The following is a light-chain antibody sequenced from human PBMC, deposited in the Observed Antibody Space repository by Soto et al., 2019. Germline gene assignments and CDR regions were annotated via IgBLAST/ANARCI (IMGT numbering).Light chain of an antibody. CDR1: SGHSSYI. CDR3: ETWDSNSWV. J-gene: IGLJ3*02. Sequence: QSVLTQSSSASASLGSSVKLTCTLSSGHSSYIIARHQQQPGKAPRYLMKLEGSGSYNKGSGVPDRFSGSSSGADRYLTISNLQFEDEADYYCETWDSNSWVFGGGTKVTVL. CDR2: LEGSGSY. V-gene: IGLV4-60*02.